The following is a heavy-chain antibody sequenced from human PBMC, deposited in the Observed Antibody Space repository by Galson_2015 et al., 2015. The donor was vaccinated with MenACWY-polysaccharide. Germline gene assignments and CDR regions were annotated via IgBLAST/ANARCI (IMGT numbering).Heavy chain of an antibody. Sequence: ALRLSCAASGFTFTDYYMSWLRQAPGKGLELVSYVSHSGETVYFADSVRGRFTISRDTAGSSVYLQMNRLRAEDAAVYFCSRFTKTLTTRPLYGLDFWGQGTTVIVSS. CDR1: GFTFTDYY. CDR2: VSHSGETV. CDR3: SRFTKTLTTRPLYGLDF. V-gene: IGHV3-11*01. J-gene: IGHJ6*02. D-gene: IGHD6-6*01.